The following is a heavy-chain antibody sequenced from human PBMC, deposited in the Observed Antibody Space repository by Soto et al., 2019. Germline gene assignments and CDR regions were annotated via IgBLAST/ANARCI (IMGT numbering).Heavy chain of an antibody. V-gene: IGHV4-39*01. CDR2: IYYSGST. Sequence: SETLSLTCTVSGGSISSSSYYWGWIRQPPGKGLEWIGSIYYSGSTYYNPSLKSRVTISVDTSKNQFSLKLSSVTAADTAVYYFARHVGGLSSSWYGTLYYYGMDVWGQGTTVT. J-gene: IGHJ6*02. D-gene: IGHD6-13*01. CDR3: ARHVGGLSSSWYGTLYYYGMDV. CDR1: GGSISSSSYY.